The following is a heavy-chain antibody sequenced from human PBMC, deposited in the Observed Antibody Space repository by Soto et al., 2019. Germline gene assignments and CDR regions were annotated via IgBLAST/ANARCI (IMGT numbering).Heavy chain of an antibody. CDR2: INHSGST. Sequence: PSETLSLTCAVYGGSFSGYYWSWIRQPPGKGLEWIGEINHSGSTNYNPSLKSRVTISVDTSKNQFSLKLSSVTAADTAVYYCARGRIRYCSGGSCYYLTGWGQGTLVTVSS. D-gene: IGHD2-15*01. CDR1: GGSFSGYY. J-gene: IGHJ4*02. CDR3: ARGRIRYCSGGSCYYLTG. V-gene: IGHV4-34*01.